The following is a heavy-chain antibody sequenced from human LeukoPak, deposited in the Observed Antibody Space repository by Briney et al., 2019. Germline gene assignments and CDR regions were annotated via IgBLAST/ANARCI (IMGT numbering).Heavy chain of an antibody. CDR1: GFTFSNYW. CDR2: INSDGSST. CDR3: ASSFGRSGFDP. V-gene: IGHV3-74*01. D-gene: IGHD3-3*01. J-gene: IGHJ5*02. Sequence: GGSLRLSCAASGFTFSNYWMNWVRQVPGKGLVWVSRINSDGSSTSYADSVKGRLTISRDNAKNTLYLQMNSLRAEDTAVYYCASSFGRSGFDPWGQGTLVTVSS.